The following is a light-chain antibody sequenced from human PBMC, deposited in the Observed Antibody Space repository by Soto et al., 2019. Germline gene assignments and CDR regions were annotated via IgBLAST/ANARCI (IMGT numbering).Light chain of an antibody. Sequence: EIMMSQSPATLSVSPGERATLSCRASQSLYINLGRYQKKAGQAPRILIYGGSTRAAAIPARFSGSGSGTEFTLTISSRQYADFAVYFCRHYNNWSWTFGQGTKVDI. J-gene: IGKJ1*01. CDR2: GGS. CDR1: QSLYIN. V-gene: IGKV3-15*01. CDR3: RHYNNWSWT.